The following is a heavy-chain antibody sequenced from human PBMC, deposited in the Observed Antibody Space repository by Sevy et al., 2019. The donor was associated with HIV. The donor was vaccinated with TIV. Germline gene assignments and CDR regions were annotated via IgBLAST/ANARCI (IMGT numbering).Heavy chain of an antibody. CDR1: GFTFSSYA. Sequence: GGSLRLSCAASGFTFSSYAMSWVRQAPGKGLEWVSAISGSGGSTCYADSVKGRFTSSRDNSKNTLYVQMNSLKAEDTAVYYCAKDLKGWAGVITHNWFDPWGQGTLVTVSS. V-gene: IGHV3-23*01. J-gene: IGHJ5*02. D-gene: IGHD3-10*01. CDR3: AKDLKGWAGVITHNWFDP. CDR2: ISGSGGST.